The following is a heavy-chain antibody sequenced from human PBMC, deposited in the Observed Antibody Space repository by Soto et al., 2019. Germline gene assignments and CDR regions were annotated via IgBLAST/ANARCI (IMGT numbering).Heavy chain of an antibody. Sequence: EVQLVESGGGLIQPGGSLRLSCAASGFTVSSNYMSWVRQAPGKGLEWVSVIYSGGSTYYADSVKGRFTISRDNSKNTLYLQMNSLRTEDTAVYYWAREDVGRWPLIVDWGQGTLCTVSS. D-gene: IGHD2-15*01. CDR3: AREDVGRWPLIVD. CDR1: GFTVSSNY. CDR2: IYSGGST. V-gene: IGHV3-53*01. J-gene: IGHJ4*02.